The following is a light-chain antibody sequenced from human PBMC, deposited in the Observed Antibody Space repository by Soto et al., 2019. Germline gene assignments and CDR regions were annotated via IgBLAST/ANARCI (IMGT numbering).Light chain of an antibody. J-gene: IGLJ2*01. CDR1: SSDVGAYNY. V-gene: IGLV2-14*01. CDR2: EVR. Sequence: QSALTQPASVSGSPGQSITISCTGTSSDVGAYNYVSWYQQHPGKAPKLMIFEVRDRPSGVSNRFSGSKSGNTAALTISGLQAEDEADYYCISYTSSNTLVFGGGTKLTVL. CDR3: ISYTSSNTLV.